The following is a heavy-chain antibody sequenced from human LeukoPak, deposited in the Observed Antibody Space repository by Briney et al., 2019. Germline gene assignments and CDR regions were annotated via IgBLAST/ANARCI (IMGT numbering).Heavy chain of an antibody. J-gene: IGHJ4*02. CDR2: ISGSGGST. V-gene: IGHV3-23*01. Sequence: GGSLRLSCAASGFTFSSYAMSWVRQAPGKGLEWVSAISGSGGSTYYADSVKGRFTISRDNSKNTLYLQMNSLRAEDTAVYYCAKDTRQIPSDALRFFSPSYDYWGQGTLVTVSS. CDR1: GFTFSSYA. D-gene: IGHD3-3*01. CDR3: AKDTRQIPSDALRFFSPSYDY.